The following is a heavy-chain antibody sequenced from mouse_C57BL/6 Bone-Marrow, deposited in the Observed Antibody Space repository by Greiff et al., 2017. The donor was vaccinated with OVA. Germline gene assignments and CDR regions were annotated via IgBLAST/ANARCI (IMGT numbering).Heavy chain of an antibody. CDR1: GYAFSSSW. Sequence: QVQLQQSGPELVKPGASVKISCKASGYAFSSSWMNWVKQRPGKGLEWIGRIYPGDGDTNYNGKFKGKATLTADKSSSTAYMQLSSLTSEDSAVYFCARFVYSNYAYYAMDYWGQGTSVTVSS. V-gene: IGHV1-82*01. D-gene: IGHD2-5*01. J-gene: IGHJ4*01. CDR2: IYPGDGDT. CDR3: ARFVYSNYAYYAMDY.